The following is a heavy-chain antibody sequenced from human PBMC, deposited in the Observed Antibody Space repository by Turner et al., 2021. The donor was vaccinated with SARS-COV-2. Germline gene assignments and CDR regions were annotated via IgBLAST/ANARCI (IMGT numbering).Heavy chain of an antibody. CDR3: AKPPGEQWLVLALVFDY. D-gene: IGHD6-19*01. CDR2: ISGSGGST. V-gene: IGHV3-23*04. Sequence: EVQLVESGGGLVQPGRSLRLSCAASGFTFSSYARSWVRQAPGKGLEWVSAISGSGGSTYYADSVKGRFTISRDNSKNTLYLQMNSLRAEDTAVYYCAKPPGEQWLVLALVFDYWGQGTLVTVSS. CDR1: GFTFSSYA. J-gene: IGHJ4*02.